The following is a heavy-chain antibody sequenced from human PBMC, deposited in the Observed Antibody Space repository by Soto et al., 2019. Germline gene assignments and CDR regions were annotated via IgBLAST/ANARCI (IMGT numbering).Heavy chain of an antibody. CDR2: ISGSGGST. CDR3: AKGQGELLAERAWFDP. J-gene: IGHJ5*02. V-gene: IGHV3-23*01. D-gene: IGHD1-26*01. CDR1: GFTFSSYA. Sequence: EVQLLESGGGLVQPGGSLRLSCAASGFTFSSYAMSWVRQAPGKGLEWVSVISGSGGSTYYADSVKGRFTISRDNSKNXLYLQMNSLRAEDTAVYYCAKGQGELLAERAWFDPWGQGTMVTVSS.